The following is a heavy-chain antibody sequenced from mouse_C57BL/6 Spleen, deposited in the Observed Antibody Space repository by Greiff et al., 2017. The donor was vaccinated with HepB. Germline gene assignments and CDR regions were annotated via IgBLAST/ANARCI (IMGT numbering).Heavy chain of an antibody. Sequence: DVQLQESGGDLVKPGGSLKLSCAASGFTFSSYGMSWVRQTPDKRLEWVATISSGGSYTYYPDSVKGRFTISRDNAKNTLYLQMSSLKSEDTAMYYCARPSGRDGAWFAYWGQGTLVTVSA. CDR1: GFTFSSYG. CDR3: ARPSGRDGAWFAY. V-gene: IGHV5-6*01. J-gene: IGHJ3*01. CDR2: ISSGGSYT. D-gene: IGHD6-1*01.